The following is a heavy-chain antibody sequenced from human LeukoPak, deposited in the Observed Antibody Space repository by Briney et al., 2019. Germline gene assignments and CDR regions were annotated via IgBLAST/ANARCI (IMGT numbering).Heavy chain of an antibody. CDR2: IGGGGTTT. CDR1: GLTFGNYG. CDR3: AEVEGSYCRL. J-gene: IGHJ4*02. Sequence: GGSLRLSCVASGLTFGNYGMNWVRQAPGKGLEWVSSIGGGGTTTYYADSVRGRFTISRDNYKNSMYLQMSSLRAEDTAIYYCAEVEGSYCRLWGQGTLVTVS. D-gene: IGHD3-10*01. V-gene: IGHV3-23*01.